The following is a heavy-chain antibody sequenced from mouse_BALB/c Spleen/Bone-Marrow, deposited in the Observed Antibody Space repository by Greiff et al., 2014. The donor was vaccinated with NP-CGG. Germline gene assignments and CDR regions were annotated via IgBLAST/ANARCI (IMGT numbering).Heavy chain of an antibody. CDR3: AAYSYGSSWGFAY. J-gene: IGHJ3*01. CDR1: GFNIKDTY. CDR2: IDPSNGNT. D-gene: IGHD1-1*01. Sequence: EVQLQQSRTPLFASKTSVKLSCTASGFNIKDTYMPWVKQRPEQGLEWIGRIDPSNGNTKYDPKFPGKATITAATSSNTAYLNLSSLTSEDTAFYYCAAYSYGSSWGFAYWGQGTLVTGCA. V-gene: IGHV14-3*02.